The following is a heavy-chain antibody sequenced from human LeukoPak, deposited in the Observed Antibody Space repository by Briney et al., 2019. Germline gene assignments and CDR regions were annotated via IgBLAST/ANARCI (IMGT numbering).Heavy chain of an antibody. CDR3: GRDLGGRSGY. J-gene: IGHJ4*02. Sequence: GGSLRLSCAVSGFTFRTYWMHWVRQVPGEGLVWVSRINEDGSITNYADSVKGRYSISRDNAKNTLYLQMNSLRAEDTAVYYCGRDLGGRSGYWGQGTLVTVSS. D-gene: IGHD1-26*01. CDR1: GFTFRTYW. V-gene: IGHV3-74*01. CDR2: INEDGSIT.